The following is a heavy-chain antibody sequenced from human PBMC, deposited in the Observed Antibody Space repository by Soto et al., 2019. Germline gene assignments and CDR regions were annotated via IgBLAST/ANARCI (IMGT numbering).Heavy chain of an antibody. CDR2: IYSGGST. CDR3: ARDGYYDFWSGSTIRSDAFDI. CDR1: GFTVSSNY. V-gene: IGHV3-66*01. J-gene: IGHJ3*02. D-gene: IGHD3-3*01. Sequence: GGSLRLSCAASGFTVSSNYMSWVRQAPGKGLEWVSVIYSGGSTYYADSVKGRFTISRDNSKNTLYLQMNSLRAEDTAVYYCARDGYYDFWSGSTIRSDAFDIWGQGTMVTVSS.